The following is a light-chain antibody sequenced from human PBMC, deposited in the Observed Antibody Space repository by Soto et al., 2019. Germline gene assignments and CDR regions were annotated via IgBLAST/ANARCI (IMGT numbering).Light chain of an antibody. V-gene: IGKV1-39*01. CDR2: AAS. CDR1: QSISSY. J-gene: IGKJ5*01. CDR3: QEYNSDSIT. Sequence: DIQMTQSPSSLSASVGDRVTITCRASQSISSYLNWYQQKAGQAPKLLIYAASSLQSGVPSRFSASGSGTHFTLAITSLQPDDSATYYCQEYNSDSITFGQGTRLEIK.